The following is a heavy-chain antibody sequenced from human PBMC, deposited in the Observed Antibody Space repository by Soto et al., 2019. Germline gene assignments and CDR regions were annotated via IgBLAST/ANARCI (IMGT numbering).Heavy chain of an antibody. J-gene: IGHJ3*02. D-gene: IGHD2-21*01. CDR3: AKGGGGDWPNAFDI. CDR2: ISGSGGHI. V-gene: IGHV3-23*01. CDR1: GLIFSSYG. Sequence: GGSLRLSCAASGLIFSSYGMTWVRQAPGKGLEWVSGISGSGGHIYYADSVKGRFTISRDNSKNTLYLHMGSLRPEDTAVYYCAKGGGGDWPNAFDIWGQGTMVTVSS.